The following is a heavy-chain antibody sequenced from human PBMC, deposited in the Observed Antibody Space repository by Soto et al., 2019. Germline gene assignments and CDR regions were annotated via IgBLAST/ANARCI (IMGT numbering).Heavy chain of an antibody. J-gene: IGHJ6*02. CDR2: ISYDGSNK. Sequence: GGSLRLSYAASGFTFSSYAMHWVRQAPGKGLEWVAVISYDGSNKYYADSVKGRFTISRDNSKNTLYLQMNSLRAEDTAVYYCARDGALEYSIFYYYGMDVWGQGTTVTVSS. V-gene: IGHV3-30-3*01. CDR1: GFTFSSYA. D-gene: IGHD6-6*01. CDR3: ARDGALEYSIFYYYGMDV.